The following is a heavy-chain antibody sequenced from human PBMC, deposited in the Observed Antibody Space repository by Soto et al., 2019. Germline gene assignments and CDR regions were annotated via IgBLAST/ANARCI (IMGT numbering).Heavy chain of an antibody. CDR2: IYYSGST. J-gene: IGHJ5*02. D-gene: IGHD3-3*01. V-gene: IGHV4-59*01. CDR3: ARDGAPDYDFWSGYYLSWFDP. CDR1: GGSISSYY. Sequence: SETLSLTCTVSGGSISSYYWSWIRQPPGKGLEWIGYIYYSGSTNYNPSLKIRVTISVDTPKNQFSLKLSSVTAADTAVYYCARDGAPDYDFWSGYYLSWFDPWGQGTLVTVSS.